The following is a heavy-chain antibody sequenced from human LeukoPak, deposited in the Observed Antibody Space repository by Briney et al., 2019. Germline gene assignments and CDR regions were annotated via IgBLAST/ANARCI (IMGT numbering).Heavy chain of an antibody. D-gene: IGHD3-10*01. CDR3: ARDFGGFYGSGSSYFDY. V-gene: IGHV4-4*02. CDR1: GFTFSSYW. CDR2: IYHSGST. J-gene: IGHJ4*02. Sequence: GSLRLSCAASGFTFSSYWMSWVRQPPGKGLEWIGEIYHSGSTNYNPSLKSRVTISVDKSKNQFSLKLSSVTAADTAVYYCARDFGGFYGSGSSYFDYWGQGTLVTVSS.